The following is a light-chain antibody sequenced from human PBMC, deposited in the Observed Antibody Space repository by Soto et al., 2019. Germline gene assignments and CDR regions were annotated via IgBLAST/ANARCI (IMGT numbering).Light chain of an antibody. V-gene: IGLV2-11*01. Sequence: QSALTQPRSVSGSPGQSVTLSCTGISSDVSGYIYVSWYQHHPGKAPKVIIYDATNRPSGVPDRFSGSKSGNTASLTISGLQAEDEADYYCCAYAGSNTFEVVFGGGTKLTVL. CDR3: CAYAGSNTFEVV. CDR1: SSDVSGYIY. J-gene: IGLJ3*02. CDR2: DAT.